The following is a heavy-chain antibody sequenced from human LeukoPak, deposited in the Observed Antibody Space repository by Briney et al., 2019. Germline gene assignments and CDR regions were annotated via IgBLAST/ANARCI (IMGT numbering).Heavy chain of an antibody. CDR3: ARSLLGWELEDY. J-gene: IGHJ4*02. V-gene: IGHV1-2*06. CDR1: GSTFIGYY. D-gene: IGHD3-10*01. Sequence: ASAKVSCKASGSTFIGYYMHWVRQAPGQGLEWMGRINPDSGDTNYAQRFHGRVTMTRDTSNSTAYMELSRLRSDDTAVYYCARSLLGWELEDYWGQGTLVTVSS. CDR2: INPDSGDT.